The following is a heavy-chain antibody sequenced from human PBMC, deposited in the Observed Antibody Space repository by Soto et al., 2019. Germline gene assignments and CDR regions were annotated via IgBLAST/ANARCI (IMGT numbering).Heavy chain of an antibody. D-gene: IGHD3-10*01. Sequence: EMQVVESGGGFVKPGGSLRLSCAASGFSVTNAWMTWVRQAPGKGLEWVGRIKSKSEGGTTDYAAPVKGRFSISRDDSKNTVYVQINSLETEDTALYYCVSGVTWGQGTLVTVSS. CDR3: VSGVT. J-gene: IGHJ5*02. CDR1: GFSVTNAW. CDR2: IKSKSEGGTT. V-gene: IGHV3-15*07.